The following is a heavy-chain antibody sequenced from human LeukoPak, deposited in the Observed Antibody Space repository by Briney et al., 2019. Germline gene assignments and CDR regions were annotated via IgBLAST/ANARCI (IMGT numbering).Heavy chain of an antibody. CDR2: INHSGST. V-gene: IGHV4-34*01. D-gene: IGHD5-24*01. CDR3: ARGMATGTYDY. Sequence: SETLSLTCAVCGGSFSGYYWSWIRQPPGKGLEWIGEINHSGSTNYNPSLKSRVTISVDTSKNQFSLKLSSVTAADTAVYYCARGMATGTYDYWGQGTLVTVSS. CDR1: GGSFSGYY. J-gene: IGHJ4*02.